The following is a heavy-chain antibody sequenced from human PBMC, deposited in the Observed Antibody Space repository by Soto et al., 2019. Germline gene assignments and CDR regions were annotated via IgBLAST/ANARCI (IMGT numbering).Heavy chain of an antibody. D-gene: IGHD2-21*02. V-gene: IGHV1-69*01. CDR1: GGTFSSYA. Sequence: QVQLVQSGAEVKKPGSSVKVSCKASGGTFSSYAISWVRQAPGQGLEWMGGIIPIFGTANYAQKFQGRVTITADESTSTAYMELSSLRSEDTAVYYCARAPAAYCGGDCYPLWPWGQGTLVTVSS. J-gene: IGHJ5*02. CDR3: ARAPAAYCGGDCYPLWP. CDR2: IIPIFGTA.